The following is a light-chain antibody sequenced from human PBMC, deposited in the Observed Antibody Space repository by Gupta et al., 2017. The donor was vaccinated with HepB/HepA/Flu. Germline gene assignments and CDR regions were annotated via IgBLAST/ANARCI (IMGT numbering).Light chain of an antibody. CDR1: SGHSSYA. CDR3: QTWGTGIWV. J-gene: IGLJ3*02. CDR2: LNSDGSH. Sequence: QLVLTQSPSASASLGASVKLTCTLSSGHSSYAIAWHQQQPEKGPRYLMNLNSDGSHTKGDGIPDRFSGSSSGAERDLTISSLQSEDEADYYCQTWGTGIWVFGGGTKLTVL. V-gene: IGLV4-69*01.